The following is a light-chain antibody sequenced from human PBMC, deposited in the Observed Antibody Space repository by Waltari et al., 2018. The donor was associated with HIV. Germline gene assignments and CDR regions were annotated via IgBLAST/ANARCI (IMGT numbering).Light chain of an antibody. CDR2: DVT. CDR1: SRHVGWFKY. CDR3: SSYGGGNTVL. J-gene: IGLJ3*02. V-gene: IGLV2-8*01. Sequence: QSALTQPPSASGSPGPAVTIPSTRTSRHVGWFKYVPWYQQPPGKAPKLMMYDVTKWPSGVPDRFSGSKSGNTASLTVSGLQAEDEADYYCSSYGGGNTVLFGGGTRLTVL.